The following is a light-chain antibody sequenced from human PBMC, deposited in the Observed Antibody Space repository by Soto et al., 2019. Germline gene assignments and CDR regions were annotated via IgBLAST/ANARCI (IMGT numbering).Light chain of an antibody. CDR2: DAS. J-gene: IGKJ1*01. CDR3: QQRSNSWT. V-gene: IGKV3-11*01. CDR1: QSVSSY. Sequence: EIVLTQSPATLSLSPGERATLSCRASQSVSSYLAWYQQKPGQAPRLLIYDASNRATGIPARFSGSGSGTDFTITISSLESEEFAVYYCQQRSNSWTFGQGTKVVI.